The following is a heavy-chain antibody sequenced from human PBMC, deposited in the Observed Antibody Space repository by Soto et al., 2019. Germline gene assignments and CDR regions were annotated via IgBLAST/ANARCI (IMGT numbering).Heavy chain of an antibody. V-gene: IGHV1-2*06. CDR3: ARGVSRSSGMDV. J-gene: IGHJ6*02. Sequence: ASVKVSCKASGYTFTGYYMHWLRQSPGQGLEWMGRINPNSGGTNYAQKFQGRVTMTRDTSISTAYMELSRLRSDDTAVYYCARGVSRSSGMDVWGQGTTVTVSS. CDR1: GYTFTGYY. D-gene: IGHD6-6*01. CDR2: INPNSGGT.